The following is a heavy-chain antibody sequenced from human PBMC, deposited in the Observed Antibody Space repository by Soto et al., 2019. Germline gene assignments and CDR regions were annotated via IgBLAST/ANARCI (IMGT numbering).Heavy chain of an antibody. CDR2: IYYSGST. CDR3: ARLTVEDGDGYYYYGLDV. Sequence: QLQLQESGPGLVKPSETLSLTCTVSGGSISSSSCYWGWIRQPPGKGLEWIGGIYYSGSTYYTPSLKRRVTISVDTSKNQFSLKLSSATAADPAVYYCARLTVEDGDGYYYYGLDVWGQGTTVTVSS. V-gene: IGHV4-39*01. J-gene: IGHJ6*02. CDR1: GGSISSSSCY. D-gene: IGHD2-21*02.